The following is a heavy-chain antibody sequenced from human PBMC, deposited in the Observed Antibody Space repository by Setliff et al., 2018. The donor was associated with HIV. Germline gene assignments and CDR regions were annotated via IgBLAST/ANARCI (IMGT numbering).Heavy chain of an antibody. V-gene: IGHV4-34*11. Sequence: SETLSLTCAVYGGSFNGYYWSWIRQPPGKGLEWIGSVDYSGSTKHNPSLNSRGTISLDASKNELSLKLTSVTATDTAVYYCARHKVITYGGLLFDYYYYGMDVWGHGTTVTVSS. J-gene: IGHJ6*02. CDR1: GGSFNGYY. CDR3: ARHKVITYGGLLFDYYYYGMDV. D-gene: IGHD3-16*01. CDR2: VDYSGST.